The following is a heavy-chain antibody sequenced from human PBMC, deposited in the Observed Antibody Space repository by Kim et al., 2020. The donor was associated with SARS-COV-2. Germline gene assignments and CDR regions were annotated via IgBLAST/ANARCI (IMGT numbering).Heavy chain of an antibody. CDR3: ARALNYGDYVVGY. J-gene: IGHJ4*02. D-gene: IGHD4-17*01. Sequence: GGSLRLSCEASGFTFSSYSMTWVRQAPGKGLEWVSSISSTSSNTYYADSVKGRFTISRDNAKNSLYLQMNSLRAEDTAVYYCARALNYGDYVVGYWGQGTLVTVSS. CDR1: GFTFSSYS. V-gene: IGHV3-21*01. CDR2: ISSTSSNT.